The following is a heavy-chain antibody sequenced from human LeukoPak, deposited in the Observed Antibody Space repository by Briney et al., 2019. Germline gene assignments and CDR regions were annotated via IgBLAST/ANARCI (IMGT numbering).Heavy chain of an antibody. CDR2: IYYSGST. Sequence: SETLSLTCTVSGGSISSYYWSWIRQPPGKGLEWIGYIYYSGSTNYNPSLKSRVTISVDTSKNQFSLKLSSVTAADTAVYHCARVDVVVPAAIAAGAFDIWGQGTMVTVSS. D-gene: IGHD2-2*02. CDR1: GGSISSYY. CDR3: ARVDVVVPAAIAAGAFDI. V-gene: IGHV4-59*01. J-gene: IGHJ3*02.